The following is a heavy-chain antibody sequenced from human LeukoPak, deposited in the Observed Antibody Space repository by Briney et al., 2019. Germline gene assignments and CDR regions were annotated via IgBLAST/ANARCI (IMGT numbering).Heavy chain of an antibody. D-gene: IGHD1-1*01. CDR2: IKQDGSEK. Sequence: PGGSLRLSCAASGFTFSSYAMSWVRQAPGKGLEWVANIKQDGSEKYYVDSVKGRFTISRDNAKNSLYLQMNSLRAEDTAVYYCARSRERKTGFDYWGQGTLVTVSS. V-gene: IGHV3-7*01. J-gene: IGHJ4*02. CDR1: GFTFSSYA. CDR3: ARSRERKTGFDY.